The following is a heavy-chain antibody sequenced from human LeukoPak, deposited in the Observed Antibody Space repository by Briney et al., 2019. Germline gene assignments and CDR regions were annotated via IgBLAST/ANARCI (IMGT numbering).Heavy chain of an antibody. CDR2: IYPGDSDT. Sequence: GESLKISCKGSGYSFASYWIGWVRQMPGKGLEWMGIIYPGDSDTRYSPSFQGQVTISADKSISTAYLQWSSLKASDTAMYYCARHVSSRGDGLDYWGQGTLVTVSS. CDR1: GYSFASYW. CDR3: ARHVSSRGDGLDY. J-gene: IGHJ4*02. D-gene: IGHD2-21*02. V-gene: IGHV5-51*01.